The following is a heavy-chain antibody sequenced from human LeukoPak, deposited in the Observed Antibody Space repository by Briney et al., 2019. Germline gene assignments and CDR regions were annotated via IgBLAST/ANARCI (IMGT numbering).Heavy chain of an antibody. CDR2: ISYDGSNK. J-gene: IGHJ4*02. Sequence: GGSLRLSCAASGFTFSSYGMHWVRQAPGKGLEWVAVISYDGSNKYYADSVKGRFTISRDDSKNTLYLQMNSLRAEDTAVYYCAKKTGTSWGYFDYWGQGTLVTVSS. CDR1: GFTFSSYG. CDR3: AKKTGTSWGYFDY. D-gene: IGHD2-2*01. V-gene: IGHV3-30*18.